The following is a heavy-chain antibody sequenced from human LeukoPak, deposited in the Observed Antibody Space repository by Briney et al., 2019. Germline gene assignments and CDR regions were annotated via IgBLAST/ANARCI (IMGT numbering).Heavy chain of an antibody. CDR1: GFTFNTYW. CDR3: ARDSDWILFDY. CDR2: VNRTGTTT. Sequence: PGGSLRLSCAASGFTFNTYWMHWVRQAPGKGLVWVARVNRTGTTTAYAASVKGRFIISRDNSKNTLYLQMNNLRAEDTAVYYCARDSDWILFDYWGQGTPVTVSS. V-gene: IGHV3-74*03. J-gene: IGHJ4*02. D-gene: IGHD2-2*03.